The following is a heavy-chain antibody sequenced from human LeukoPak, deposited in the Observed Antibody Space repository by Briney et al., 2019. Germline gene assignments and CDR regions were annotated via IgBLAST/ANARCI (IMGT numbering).Heavy chain of an antibody. D-gene: IGHD3-22*01. CDR2: IDPSDSYS. V-gene: IGHV5-10-1*01. J-gene: IGHJ3*02. CDR1: GYRFTSYW. CDR3: ARQGYYDSSGWTFDI. Sequence: GESLRISCKGSGYRFTSYWISRVRQMPGKGLEWMGRIDPSDSYSNYSPSFQGHVTMSADKSISTAYLQWSSLKASDTAMYYCARQGYYDSSGWTFDIWGQGTMVTVSS.